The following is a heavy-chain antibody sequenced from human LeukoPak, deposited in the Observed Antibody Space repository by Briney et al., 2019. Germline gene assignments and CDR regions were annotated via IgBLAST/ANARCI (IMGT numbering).Heavy chain of an antibody. CDR2: FFLKGST. Sequence: SETLSLTCTVSGYSITSAYYWGWIRQPPGKGLEWIGSFFLKGSTYYNPSLKSRVIISRDTSNNQFSLELSSVTAADTAVYYCARGGDNTGYYGDAFDIWGQGTVVTVSS. CDR3: ARGGDNTGYYGDAFDI. D-gene: IGHD3-22*01. V-gene: IGHV4-38-2*02. CDR1: GYSITSAYY. J-gene: IGHJ3*02.